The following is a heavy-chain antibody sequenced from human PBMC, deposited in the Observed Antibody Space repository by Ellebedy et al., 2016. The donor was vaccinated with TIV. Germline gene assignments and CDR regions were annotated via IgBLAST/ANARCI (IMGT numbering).Heavy chain of an antibody. CDR2: IYYSGST. CDR1: GGSISSYY. Sequence: MPSETLSLTCTVSGGSISSYYWSWIRQPPGKGLEWIGYIYYSGSTNYNPSLKSRVTISVDTSKNQFSLKLSSVTAADTAVYYCARRIEGRSGIAAAGTNWFDPWGQGTLVTVSS. J-gene: IGHJ5*02. CDR3: ARRIEGRSGIAAAGTNWFDP. V-gene: IGHV4-59*08. D-gene: IGHD6-13*01.